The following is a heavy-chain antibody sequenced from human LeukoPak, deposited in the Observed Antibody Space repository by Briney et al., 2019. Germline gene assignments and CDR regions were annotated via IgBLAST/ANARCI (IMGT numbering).Heavy chain of an antibody. CDR1: GYTFTGHY. CDR3: ARAGFCSGGSCYYDI. V-gene: IGHV1-2*02. Sequence: GASVKVSCKASGYTFTGHYMHWVRQAPGQGLEWMGWINPNSGGTNYAQKFQGRVTMTRDTSISTAYMELSRLRSDDTAVYYCARAGFCSGGSCYYDIWGQGTMVTVSS. D-gene: IGHD2-15*01. CDR2: INPNSGGT. J-gene: IGHJ3*02.